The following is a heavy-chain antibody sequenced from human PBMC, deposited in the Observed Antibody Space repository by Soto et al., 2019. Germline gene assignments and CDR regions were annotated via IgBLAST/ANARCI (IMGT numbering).Heavy chain of an antibody. CDR2: ISYSGNT. J-gene: IGHJ6*02. D-gene: IGHD3-10*01. CDR1: GASITSRGSY. CDR3: ARETMWPSGRYYYYHMDV. Sequence: QVQLQESGPGLVKPSQTLSLTCSVSGASITSRGSYWTWIRQPPGKGLEWIGHISYSGNTFYNSSLQSRLTISVGTSKNQFSLKMTSVTAADPAVYFCARETMWPSGRYYYYHMDVWGQGTTVPVSS. V-gene: IGHV4-30-4*01.